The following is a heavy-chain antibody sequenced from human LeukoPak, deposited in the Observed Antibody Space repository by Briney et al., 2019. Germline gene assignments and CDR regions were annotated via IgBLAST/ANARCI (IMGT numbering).Heavy chain of an antibody. D-gene: IGHD1-1*01. CDR3: ARDYRRQLYLYYFDY. CDR2: ISVYNGNT. Sequence: ASVKVSCKTSGYTFTNYDITWVRQAPGQGLEWMGWISVYNGNTNYAQKLQGRVTMTTDTSTSTAYMELRSLRSDDTAVYYCARDYRRQLYLYYFDYWGQGTLVTVSS. CDR1: GYTFTNYD. V-gene: IGHV1-18*01. J-gene: IGHJ4*02.